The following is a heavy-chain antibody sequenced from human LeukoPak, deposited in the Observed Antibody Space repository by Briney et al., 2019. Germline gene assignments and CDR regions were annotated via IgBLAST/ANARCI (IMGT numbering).Heavy chain of an antibody. V-gene: IGHV4-34*01. J-gene: IGHJ4*02. D-gene: IGHD1-26*01. CDR2: INHSGST. CDR3: ARAKELTSQFDY. CDR1: GGSFSGYY. Sequence: PSETLSLTCAVYGGSFSGYYWSWIRQPPGKGLEWIGEINHSGSTNYNPSLKSRVTISVDTSKNQFSLKLSSVTAADTAVYYCARAKELTSQFDYWGQGTLVTVSS.